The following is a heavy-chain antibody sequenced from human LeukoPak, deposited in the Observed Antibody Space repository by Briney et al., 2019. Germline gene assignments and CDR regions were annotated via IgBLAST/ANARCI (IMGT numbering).Heavy chain of an antibody. CDR2: INHSGSV. V-gene: IGHV4-34*01. Sequence: KPSETLSLTCAVYDGSFSNYYCSWIRQPPGKGLEWIGEINHSGSVNYNPSLKSRVTISLDTSKNQFSLKLSSVTAADTAVYYCARGHRAAAGLLGDAFDIWGQGTMVTVSS. D-gene: IGHD6-13*01. CDR1: DGSFSNYY. J-gene: IGHJ3*02. CDR3: ARGHRAAAGLLGDAFDI.